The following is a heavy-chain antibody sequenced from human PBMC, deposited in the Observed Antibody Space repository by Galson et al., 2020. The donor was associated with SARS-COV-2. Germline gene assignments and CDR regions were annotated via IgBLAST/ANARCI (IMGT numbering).Heavy chain of an antibody. Sequence: GGSLSLSCAVSGFTFSNYSMNWVRQAPGKGLEWVSYISSTSNTIYYADSVKGRFTISRDNAKNSLYLQMNSLRAEDTAVYYCASYCSSSSCYKGANDYWGQGTLVTVSS. V-gene: IGHV3-48*01. CDR1: GFTFSNYS. CDR3: ASYCSSSSCYKGANDY. CDR2: ISSTSNTI. J-gene: IGHJ4*02. D-gene: IGHD2-2*01.